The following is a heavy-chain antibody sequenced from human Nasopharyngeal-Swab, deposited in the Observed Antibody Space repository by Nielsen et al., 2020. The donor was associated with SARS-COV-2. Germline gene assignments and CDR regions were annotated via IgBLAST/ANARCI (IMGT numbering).Heavy chain of an antibody. CDR2: ISGSGGST. CDR3: AKGRYYYGSGSYYFDY. Sequence: GESLKISCAASGFTFSSYAMSWVRQAPGKGLEWVSAISGSGGSTYYADSVKGRFTISRDNSKNTLYLQMNSLRAEDTAVYYCAKGRYYYGSGSYYFDYWGQGTRVTVSS. V-gene: IGHV3-23*01. D-gene: IGHD3-10*01. CDR1: GFTFSSYA. J-gene: IGHJ4*02.